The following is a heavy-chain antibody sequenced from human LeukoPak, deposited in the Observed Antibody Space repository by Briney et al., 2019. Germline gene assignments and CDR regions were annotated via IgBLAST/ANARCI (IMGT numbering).Heavy chain of an antibody. V-gene: IGHV3-64D*06. D-gene: IGHD6-19*01. J-gene: IGHJ4*02. CDR3: VKRYSSGWYSRVYYFDY. Sequence: GGSLRLSCSASGFTFSSYAMHWVRQAPGKGPEYVSAINSNGGSTYYADSVKGRFTISRDNSKNTLYLQMSSLRAEDTAVYYCVKRYSSGWYSRVYYFDYWGQGTLVTVSS. CDR1: GFTFSSYA. CDR2: INSNGGST.